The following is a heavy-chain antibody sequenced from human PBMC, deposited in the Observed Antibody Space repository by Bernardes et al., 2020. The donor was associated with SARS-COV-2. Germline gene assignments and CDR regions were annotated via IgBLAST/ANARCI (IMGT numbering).Heavy chain of an antibody. Sequence: ASVKASCKASGYSFTKYCIIWARQAPGHGLEWMGWISPSNGNTFYAEKFQGRVTLTTDPSTSTVYLHLRSRRSDDTAVYFCAKDRAAILPPHSDSWGRGTLVTVSS. D-gene: IGHD2-2*01. CDR2: ISPSNGNT. CDR1: GYSFTKYC. V-gene: IGHV1-18*01. CDR3: AKDRAAILPPHSDS. J-gene: IGHJ4*02.